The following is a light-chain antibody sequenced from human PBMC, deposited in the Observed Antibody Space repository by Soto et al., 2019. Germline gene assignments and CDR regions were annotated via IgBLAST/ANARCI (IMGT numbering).Light chain of an antibody. Sequence: DIVMTQSPDSLAVSLGERATINCKSSQSVLLTSNNKNYLAWYQQKPGQPPKVLISWASTRESGVPDRFSGSGSATDFPLTITRLQAEDVAVYYCQQYYTTLTFGGGTKVEIK. CDR1: QSVLLTSNNKNY. CDR3: QQYYTTLT. J-gene: IGKJ4*01. V-gene: IGKV4-1*01. CDR2: WAS.